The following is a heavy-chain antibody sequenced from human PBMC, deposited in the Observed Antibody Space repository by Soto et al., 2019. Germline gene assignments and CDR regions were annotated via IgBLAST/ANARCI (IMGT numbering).Heavy chain of an antibody. J-gene: IGHJ6*02. V-gene: IGHV1-69*01. CDR1: GGTFSSYA. D-gene: IGHD3-3*01. Sequence: QVQLVQSGAEVKKPGSSVKVSCKASGGTFSSYAISWVRQAPGQGLEWMGGIIPIFGTANYAQKFQGRVTITEDESTSTAYMELSSLRYEDTAVYYCARDLSPVNYDFWSGYYSSKDYYYYGMDVWGQGTTVTVSS. CDR3: ARDLSPVNYDFWSGYYSSKDYYYYGMDV. CDR2: IIPIFGTA.